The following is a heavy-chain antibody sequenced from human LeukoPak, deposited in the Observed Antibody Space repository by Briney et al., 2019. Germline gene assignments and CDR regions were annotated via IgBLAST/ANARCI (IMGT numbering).Heavy chain of an antibody. D-gene: IGHD5-24*01. CDR2: IIPILGIA. V-gene: IGHV1-69*04. CDR3: AKEMATMYYYYGMDV. Sequence: ASVKVSCKASGGTFSIYAISWVRQAPGQGLEWMGRIIPILGIANYAQKFQGRVTITADKSTSTAYMELSSLRSEDTAVYYCAKEMATMYYYYGMDVWGQGTTVTVSS. CDR1: GGTFSIYA. J-gene: IGHJ6*02.